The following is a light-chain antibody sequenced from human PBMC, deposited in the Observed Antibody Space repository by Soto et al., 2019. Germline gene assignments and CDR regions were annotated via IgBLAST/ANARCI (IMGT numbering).Light chain of an antibody. CDR2: GAS. CDR3: QQHNNWPPWT. CDR1: QSVGSN. Sequence: DIVMTQSPATLSVSPGGRATLSCRASQSVGSNVAWYQQKPGQPPRLLIYGASTRAAGVPARFSGSGYGRQFSLTNSSLQSEDFAIYHCQQHNNWPPWTFGQGTKV. J-gene: IGKJ1*01. V-gene: IGKV3-15*01.